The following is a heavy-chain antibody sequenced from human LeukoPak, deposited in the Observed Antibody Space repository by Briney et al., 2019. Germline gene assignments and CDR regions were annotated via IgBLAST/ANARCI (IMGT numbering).Heavy chain of an antibody. V-gene: IGHV4-34*01. D-gene: IGHD2-15*01. CDR2: INHSGST. CDR1: GGSFRGSN. CDR3: ARGRYCLGYCSGGSLGGPYFDY. Sequence: PSEALSLTCVVHGGSFRGSNWSWIRPPPRKGLEWIWEINHSGSTNYNPSLKSRVTISVDTSKTQFSLKLSSVTAADTAVYYCARGRYCLGYCSGGSLGGPYFDYWGQGTLVTVSS. J-gene: IGHJ4*02.